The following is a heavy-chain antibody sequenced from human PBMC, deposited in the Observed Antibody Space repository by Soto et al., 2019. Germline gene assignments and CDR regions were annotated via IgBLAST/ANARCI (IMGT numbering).Heavy chain of an antibody. CDR3: ARVFLEFGYFDY. J-gene: IGHJ4*02. CDR2: ISAYNGNT. V-gene: IGHV1-18*01. Sequence: ASVKVSCKGSGYTFTSYGISWVRQAPGQGLEWMGWISAYNGNTNYNPSLKSRVTISVDTSKNQFSLKLSSVTAADTAVYYCARVFLEFGYFDYWGQGALVTVSS. D-gene: IGHD3-3*01. CDR1: GYTFTSYG.